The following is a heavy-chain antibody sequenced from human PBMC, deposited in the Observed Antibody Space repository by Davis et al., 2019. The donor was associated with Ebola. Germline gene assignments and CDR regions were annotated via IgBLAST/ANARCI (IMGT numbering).Heavy chain of an antibody. D-gene: IGHD4-11*01. Sequence: GESPKIPCAASGFTFSSYGMHWVRQAPGKGLEWVSVISYDGSNKYYADSVKARFTISRDNSKNTLYLQMNSLRAEDTAVYYCAKDDYSNHYYYYGMDVWGQGTTVTVSS. V-gene: IGHV3-30*18. J-gene: IGHJ6*02. CDR1: GFTFSSYG. CDR2: ISYDGSNK. CDR3: AKDDYSNHYYYYGMDV.